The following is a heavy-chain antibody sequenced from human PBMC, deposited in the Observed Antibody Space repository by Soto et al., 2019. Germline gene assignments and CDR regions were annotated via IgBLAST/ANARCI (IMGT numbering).Heavy chain of an antibody. J-gene: IGHJ4*02. D-gene: IGHD4-17*01. CDR2: IYTSGST. CDR3: TRVGGYYGDYPNFDY. V-gene: IGHV4-4*07. Sequence: QVQLQESGPGLVKPSETLSLTCTVSGGSISSYYWSWIRQPAGKGLEWIGRIYTSGSTNYNPSLKSRVTLSLGTSRNQLSLKLYSVTAADTAVYYCTRVGGYYGDYPNFDYWGPGTLVAVSS. CDR1: GGSISSYY.